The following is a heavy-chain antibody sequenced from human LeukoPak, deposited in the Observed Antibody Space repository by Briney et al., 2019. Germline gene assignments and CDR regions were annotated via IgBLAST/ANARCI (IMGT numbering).Heavy chain of an antibody. Sequence: SETVSLTCSVSGASLISYYWNWIRQPPGKGLEWIGYIYYNGSPNYNPSLKSRVTMSQDTSKNQFSLKLTSVTAADTAVYYCARDSRSYERSGYYHFDYWGQGSLVTVSS. J-gene: IGHJ4*02. V-gene: IGHV4-59*01. D-gene: IGHD3-22*01. CDR2: IYYNGSP. CDR1: GASLISYY. CDR3: ARDSRSYERSGYYHFDY.